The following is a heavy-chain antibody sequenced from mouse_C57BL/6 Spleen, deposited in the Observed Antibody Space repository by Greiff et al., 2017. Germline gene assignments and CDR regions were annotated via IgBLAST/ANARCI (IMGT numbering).Heavy chain of an antibody. CDR1: GFTFSDYY. CDR2: ISNGGGST. D-gene: IGHD1-1*01. Sequence: EVQGVESGGGLVQPGGSLKLSCAASGFTFSDYYMYWVRQTPEKRLEWVAYISNGGGSTYYPDTVKGRFTISRDNAKNTLYLQMSRLKSEDTAMYYCARHAYGSSWGFAYWGQGTLVTVSA. CDR3: ARHAYGSSWGFAY. V-gene: IGHV5-12*01. J-gene: IGHJ3*01.